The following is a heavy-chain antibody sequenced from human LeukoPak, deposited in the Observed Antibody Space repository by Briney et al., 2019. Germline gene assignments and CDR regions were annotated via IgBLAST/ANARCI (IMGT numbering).Heavy chain of an antibody. CDR3: ARHWREDYDFWSGYFNWFDP. CDR1: GFTFTSYS. D-gene: IGHD3-3*01. Sequence: PGGSLTLSCAASGFTFTSYSMDWVRQAPGEVLEWVSSISTSSSYIYYADSVKGRFTISRDNAKHSLYLQMNSLRAEDTAVYYCARHWREDYDFWSGYFNWFDPWGQGTLVTVSS. J-gene: IGHJ5*02. CDR2: ISTSSSYI. V-gene: IGHV3-21*01.